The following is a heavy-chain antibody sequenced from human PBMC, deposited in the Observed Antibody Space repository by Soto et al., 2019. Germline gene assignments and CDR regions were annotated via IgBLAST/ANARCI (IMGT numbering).Heavy chain of an antibody. Sequence: EQLVESGGDVVQPGTSLRLSCVGSGFAFSSNVLHWVRQAPGRGLEWLAVMSPGGSETYYTNSVRGRFTISRDNSENTLYLEMNNVRPEDTAVYYCALGKIPAAPDYFDQWGQGTLVTVSS. CDR1: GFAFSSNV. D-gene: IGHD2-15*01. J-gene: IGHJ4*02. CDR2: MSPGGSET. V-gene: IGHV3-30*04. CDR3: ALGKIPAAPDYFDQ.